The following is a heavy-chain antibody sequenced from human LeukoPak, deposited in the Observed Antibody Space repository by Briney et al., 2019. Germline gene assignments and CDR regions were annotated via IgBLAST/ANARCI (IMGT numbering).Heavy chain of an antibody. CDR2: INNDASRT. J-gene: IGHJ6*02. D-gene: IGHD1-26*01. Sequence: GGSLRLSCAASGFAFSRSWIHWVRQAPGKGLVWVSHINNDASRTTYADSVRGRFTISRDNAKNTVSLQMNSLRAEDTAVYYCASDGAYAIAVWGQGTTVTVSS. CDR1: GFAFSRSW. V-gene: IGHV3-74*01. CDR3: ASDGAYAIAV.